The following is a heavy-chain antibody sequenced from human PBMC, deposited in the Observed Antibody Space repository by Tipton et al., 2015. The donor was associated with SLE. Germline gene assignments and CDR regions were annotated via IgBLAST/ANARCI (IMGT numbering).Heavy chain of an antibody. CDR1: GGSISSGSYY. D-gene: IGHD1-20*01. J-gene: IGHJ4*02. CDR2: IYTSGST. CDR3: AGDLTGLGFDY. V-gene: IGHV4-61*02. Sequence: TLSLTCTVSGGSISSGSYYWSWIRQPAGKVLEWIGRIYTSGSTNYNLSLKSRVTISLDTSKKQFSQKLSSVTAADTAVYYCAGDLTGLGFDYWGQEMIVTFSS.